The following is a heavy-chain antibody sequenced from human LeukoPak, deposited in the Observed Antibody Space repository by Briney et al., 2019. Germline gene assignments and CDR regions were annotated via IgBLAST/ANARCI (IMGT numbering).Heavy chain of an antibody. D-gene: IGHD3-22*01. CDR3: TRLNHYYDSSGTLYYFDY. V-gene: IGHV1-18*01. CDR1: GYTFTSYG. CDR2: ISAYNGNT. J-gene: IGHJ4*02. Sequence: ASVKVSRKASGYTFTSYGISWVRQAPGQGLEWMGWISAYNGNTNCAQNLQGRVTMTTDTSTSTAYMELRSLRSDDTAVYYCTRLNHYYDSSGTLYYFDYWGQGTLVTVSS.